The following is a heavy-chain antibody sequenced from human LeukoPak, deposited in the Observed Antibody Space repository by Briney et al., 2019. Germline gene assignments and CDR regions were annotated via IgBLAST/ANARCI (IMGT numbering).Heavy chain of an antibody. V-gene: IGHV4-59*08. D-gene: IGHD3-10*01. J-gene: IGHJ6*02. CDR2: IYYSGST. CDR1: GGSISSYY. Sequence: SETLSLTCTVSGGSISSYYWSWIRQPPGKGLEWIGYIYYSGSTNYNPSLKSRVTVSVDTSKNQFSLKLSSVTAADTAVYYCARQLLLWFGELSYGMDVWGQGTTVTVSS. CDR3: ARQLLLWFGELSYGMDV.